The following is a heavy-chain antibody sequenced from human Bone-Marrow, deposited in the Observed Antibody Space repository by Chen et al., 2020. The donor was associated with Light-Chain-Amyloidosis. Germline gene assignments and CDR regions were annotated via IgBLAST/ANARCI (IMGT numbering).Heavy chain of an antibody. CDR1: GYTFPNYW. CDR2: IYPDDSDA. Sequence: GESGPEVKKPGESLKISCKGSGYTFPNYWIGWVRQMPGKGLEWMGVIYPDDSDARYSPSFEGQVTISADKSITTAYLQWRSLKDSDTAMYYCARRRDGYNFDYWGQGTLVTVSS. CDR3: ARRRDGYNFDY. D-gene: IGHD5-12*01. V-gene: IGHV5-51*01. J-gene: IGHJ4*02.